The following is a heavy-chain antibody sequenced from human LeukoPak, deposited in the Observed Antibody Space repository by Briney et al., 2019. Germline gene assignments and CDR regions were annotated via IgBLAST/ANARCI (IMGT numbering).Heavy chain of an antibody. Sequence: PSETLSLTCTVSGGSISSSSYDWGWIRQPPGKRLEWIGTIYNSGNTYYNPSLKSRVTISVDTSKNQFSLKLRSVTAADTAVYSCATTLISSSQTSKDDGFDIWGQGTMVTVSS. CDR3: ATTLISSSQTSKDDGFDI. J-gene: IGHJ3*02. CDR2: IYNSGNT. D-gene: IGHD6-13*01. CDR1: GGSISSSSYD. V-gene: IGHV4-39*01.